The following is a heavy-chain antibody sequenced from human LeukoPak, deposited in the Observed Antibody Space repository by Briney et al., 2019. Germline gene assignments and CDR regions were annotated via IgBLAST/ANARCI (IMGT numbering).Heavy chain of an antibody. J-gene: IGHJ1*01. CDR3: ARRGDGYGGMTARYFQH. CDR1: GLTFSSHW. CDR2: ITNDGSST. Sequence: LGGSLRLSCAASGLTFSSHWMHWVRQAPGKGLVWVSRITNDGSSTTYADSVKGRFTISRDNTKNSLYLQMNSLRAEDTAVYYCARRGDGYGGMTARYFQHWGQGTLVTVSS. V-gene: IGHV3-74*01. D-gene: IGHD4-23*01.